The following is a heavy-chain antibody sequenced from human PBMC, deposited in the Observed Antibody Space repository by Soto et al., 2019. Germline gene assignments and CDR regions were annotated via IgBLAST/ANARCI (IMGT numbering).Heavy chain of an antibody. CDR3: PRVGDMITFGGDLVPTTSDC. J-gene: IGHJ4*02. D-gene: IGHD3-16*02. Sequence: GGSVRLSCTASGFTFGDYAMSWVRQAPGKGLEWVGFIRSKAYGGTTEYAASVKGRFTISRDDSKSIAYLQMNSLKTEDTAVYYCPRVGDMITFGGDLVPTTSDCWGKGNLVTVSS. CDR1: GFTFGDYA. CDR2: IRSKAYGGTT. V-gene: IGHV3-49*04.